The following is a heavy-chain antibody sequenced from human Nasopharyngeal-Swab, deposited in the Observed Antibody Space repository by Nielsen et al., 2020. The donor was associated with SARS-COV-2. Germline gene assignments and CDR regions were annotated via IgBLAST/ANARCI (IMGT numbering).Heavy chain of an antibody. Sequence: WIRQPPGKALEWLAHIFSNDEKSYSTSLKSRLTISKDTSKSRVVLTMTNMDPVDTATYYCARISSLYYYYMDVWGKGTTVTVSS. V-gene: IGHV2-26*01. CDR3: ARISSLYYYYMDV. J-gene: IGHJ6*03. CDR2: IFSNDEK.